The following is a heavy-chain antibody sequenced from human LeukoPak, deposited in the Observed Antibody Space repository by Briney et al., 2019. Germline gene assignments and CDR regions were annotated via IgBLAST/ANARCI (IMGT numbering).Heavy chain of an antibody. CDR3: AGGGWAPENWFDP. Sequence: GASVKVSCKASGGTFSNYAISWVRQAPGQGLEWMGGIIPMFGTANYAQKFQGRVTITADESTSTAYMELSSLRSEDTAVYYCAGGGWAPENWFDPWGQGTLVTVSS. J-gene: IGHJ5*02. CDR2: IIPMFGTA. D-gene: IGHD1-14*01. CDR1: GGTFSNYA. V-gene: IGHV1-69*13.